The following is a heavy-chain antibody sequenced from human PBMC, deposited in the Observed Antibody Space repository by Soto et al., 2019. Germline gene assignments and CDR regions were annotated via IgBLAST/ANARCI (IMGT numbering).Heavy chain of an antibody. CDR2: IYYSGST. CDR1: GGSISSGGYN. CDR3: ARTPDH. J-gene: IGHJ4*02. V-gene: IGHV4-31*03. Sequence: QVQLQESGPGLVKLSQPLSLPCPVSGGSISSGGYNWSWTRQHPGKGLEWIGYIYYSGSTYYNPSLKSRITISVDTSKNQFSLKLSSVTAADTALYYCARTPDHWGQGTLVTVSS. D-gene: IGHD2-15*01.